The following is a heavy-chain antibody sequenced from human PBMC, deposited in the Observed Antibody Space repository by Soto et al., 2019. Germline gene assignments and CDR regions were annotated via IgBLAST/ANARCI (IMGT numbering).Heavy chain of an antibody. CDR3: ARLPLAAAYSDANT. J-gene: IGHJ5*02. V-gene: IGHV5-10-1*01. CDR2: IDPSDSYI. Sequence: EVQLVQSGAEVKKPGESLRISCKGSGYSFTSYWISWVRQMPGKGLVWMGRIDPSDSYINYSPSFQGHVTLAADKSISTPYQQWSSLKASDTAMYYCARLPLAAAYSDANTWGQGTLVTVSS. CDR1: GYSFTSYW. D-gene: IGHD6-13*01.